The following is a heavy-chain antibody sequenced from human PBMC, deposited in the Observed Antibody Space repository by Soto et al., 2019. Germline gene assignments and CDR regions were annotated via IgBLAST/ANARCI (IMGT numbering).Heavy chain of an antibody. V-gene: IGHV3-48*02. D-gene: IGHD3-10*01. CDR1: GFTFSSFC. CDR3: ARDPDGIIDFDY. J-gene: IGHJ4*02. CDR2: ITSDSSTR. Sequence: GGTLRLSCAVSGFTFSSFCMNWVRQAPGKGLEWISYITSDSSTRHYADFVKGRFTISRDNAKNSLYLQMNSLRDEDTAVYFCARDPDGIIDFDYWGQGTQVTVSS.